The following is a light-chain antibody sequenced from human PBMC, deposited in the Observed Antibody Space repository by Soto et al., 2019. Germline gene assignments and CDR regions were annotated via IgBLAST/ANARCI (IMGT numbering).Light chain of an antibody. CDR2: GAS. Sequence: EIVLTQSPGTLSLSPGERATLSCRASQSVSSSYLAWYQQKPGQAPRLLIYGASSRATGIPDRFSGSGSGTDFTLTISRLEPHDFAAYYCQQHGSSPLSFGGGTKVEIK. J-gene: IGKJ4*01. CDR3: QQHGSSPLS. V-gene: IGKV3-20*01. CDR1: QSVSSSY.